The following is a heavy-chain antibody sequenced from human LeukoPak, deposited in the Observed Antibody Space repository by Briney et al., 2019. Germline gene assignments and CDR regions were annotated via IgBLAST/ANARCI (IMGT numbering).Heavy chain of an antibody. CDR2: INPNSGGT. Sequence: GASVKVSCKASGYTFTGYYMHWVRQAPGQGLEWMGWINPNSGGTNYAQKFQGRVTMTRDTSISTAYMELSRLRSGDTAVYYCARPTLGYCSGGSCPTHWFDPWGQGTLVTVSS. CDR1: GYTFTGYY. D-gene: IGHD2-15*01. V-gene: IGHV1-2*02. J-gene: IGHJ5*02. CDR3: ARPTLGYCSGGSCPTHWFDP.